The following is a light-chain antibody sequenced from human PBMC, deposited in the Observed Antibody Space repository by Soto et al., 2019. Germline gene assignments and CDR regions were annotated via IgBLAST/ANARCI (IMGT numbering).Light chain of an antibody. J-gene: IGKJ5*01. CDR3: QQRSNWPPIT. CDR1: QGLGTN. CDR2: AAS. Sequence: EIVLAQSPGTLSVSPGERATLSCRASQGLGTNLAWYQQKPGQAPRLLIYAASNRATGIPARFSGSGSGTDFTLTISSLEPEDFAVYYCQQRSNWPPITFGQGTRLEIK. V-gene: IGKV3-11*01.